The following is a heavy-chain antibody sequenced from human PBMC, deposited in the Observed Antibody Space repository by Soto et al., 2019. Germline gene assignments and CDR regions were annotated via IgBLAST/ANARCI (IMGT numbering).Heavy chain of an antibody. CDR1: GGSISSGDYY. V-gene: IGHV4-30-4*01. D-gene: IGHD3-22*01. CDR3: ASALYSKEGYSSGYYRGFSPAEYFQH. Sequence: QVQLQESGPGLVKPSQTLSLTCTVSGGSISSGDYYWSWIRQPPGKGLEWIGYIYYSGSTYYNPSLKSRVTISVDTSKNQFSLKLSSVTAADTAVYYCASALYSKEGYSSGYYRGFSPAEYFQHWGQGTLVTVSS. J-gene: IGHJ1*01. CDR2: IYYSGST.